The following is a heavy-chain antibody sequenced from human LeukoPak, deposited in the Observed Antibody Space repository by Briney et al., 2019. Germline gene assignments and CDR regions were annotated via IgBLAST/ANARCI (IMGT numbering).Heavy chain of an antibody. CDR3: ARGREPGIAAAGTVGFDP. CDR1: GGSFSGYY. V-gene: IGHV4-34*01. D-gene: IGHD6-13*01. Sequence: PSETLSLTCAVYGGSFSGYYWSWIRQPPGKGLEWIGEINHSESTDYNPSLKSRVTISVDTSKNQFSLKLSSVTAADTAVYYCARGREPGIAAAGTVGFDPWGQGTLVTVSS. CDR2: INHSEST. J-gene: IGHJ5*02.